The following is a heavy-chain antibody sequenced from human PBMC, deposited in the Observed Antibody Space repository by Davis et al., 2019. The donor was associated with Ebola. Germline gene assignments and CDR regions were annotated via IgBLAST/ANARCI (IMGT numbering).Heavy chain of an antibody. Sequence: ASVKVSCKASGYTLSELSIHLVREAPGKGPDWMAAFDPEDAEALYAQNFQDRVTMTEDTSTDTAYMELGSLRSEDTAVYYCAAGGLGGGFEIWGHGTMVTVSS. CDR1: GYTLSELS. CDR3: AAGGLGGGFEI. D-gene: IGHD2-15*01. CDR2: FDPEDAEA. J-gene: IGHJ3*02. V-gene: IGHV1-24*01.